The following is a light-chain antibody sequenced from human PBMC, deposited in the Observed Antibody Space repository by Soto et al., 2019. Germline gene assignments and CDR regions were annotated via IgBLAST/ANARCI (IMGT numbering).Light chain of an antibody. J-gene: IGKJ1*01. Sequence: DIQMTQSPSSLSASVGDRVTITCRASQSISSYLNWHQQKPGKAPKLLIYAASSLQSGVPSRFSGSGSGTDFTLTISSLQPEDFATYYCQQSYSTPVTFGQGTKVDI. CDR1: QSISSY. CDR3: QQSYSTPVT. V-gene: IGKV1-39*01. CDR2: AAS.